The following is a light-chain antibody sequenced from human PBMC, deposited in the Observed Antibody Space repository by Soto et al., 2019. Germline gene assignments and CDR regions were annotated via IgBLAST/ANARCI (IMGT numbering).Light chain of an antibody. Sequence: DIQLTQSPSFLSASVGDPVTVSCRASQGLSTSLAWFQQKAGKVPQLLVYPATTLQDGGPSWCSGSGSGTYFSLTISRLQGEDFATYYWQHLRTFPVSFGQGTKVDSK. J-gene: IGKJ2*03. CDR1: QGLSTS. V-gene: IGKV1-9*01. CDR3: QHLRTFPVS. CDR2: PAT.